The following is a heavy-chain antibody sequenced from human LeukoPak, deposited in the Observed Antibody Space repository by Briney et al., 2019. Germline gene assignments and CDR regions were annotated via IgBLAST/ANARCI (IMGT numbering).Heavy chain of an antibody. J-gene: IGHJ4*02. Sequence: GSLRLSCAASGFTFSSYAMSWVRQAPGKGLECIGTIYYSGSTYYKSSLKSRVTISVDTSKNQFSLKLSSVTAADTAVYYCARVADGKGYPFDYWGQGTLVTVSS. CDR3: ARVADGKGYPFDY. CDR2: IYYSGST. D-gene: IGHD5-18*01. CDR1: GFTFSSYA. V-gene: IGHV4-39*07.